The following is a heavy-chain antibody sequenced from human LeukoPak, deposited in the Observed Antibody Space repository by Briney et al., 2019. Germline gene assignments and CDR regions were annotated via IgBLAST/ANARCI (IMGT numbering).Heavy chain of an antibody. CDR3: ARGGYDFWSGYYTGSHAFDI. D-gene: IGHD3-3*01. CDR2: IYYSGST. Sequence: PSETLSLTCTVSGGSISSYYWSWIRQPPGKGLEWIGYIYYSGSTNYNPSLKSRVTISVDTSKNQFSLKLSSVTAADTAVYYCARGGYDFWSGYYTGSHAFDIWGQGTMVTVSS. V-gene: IGHV4-59*12. J-gene: IGHJ3*02. CDR1: GGSISSYY.